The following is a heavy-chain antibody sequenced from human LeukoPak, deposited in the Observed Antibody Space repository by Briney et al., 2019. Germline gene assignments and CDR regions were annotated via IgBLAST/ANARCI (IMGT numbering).Heavy chain of an antibody. J-gene: IGHJ1*01. Sequence: GGSLRLSCADSGFTFSTYAMSWVRQAPGEGLEWVSGITSSGTGTYYADSVKGRFTISRDNSKNTLYLLMNSLRAEDTALYYCAKDGLYQVSQHWGQGTLVTVSS. V-gene: IGHV3-23*01. CDR2: ITSSGTGT. D-gene: IGHD2-2*01. CDR1: GFTFSTYA. CDR3: AKDGLYQVSQH.